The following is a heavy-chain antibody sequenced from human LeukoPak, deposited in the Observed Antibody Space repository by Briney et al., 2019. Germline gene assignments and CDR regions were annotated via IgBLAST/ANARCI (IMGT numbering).Heavy chain of an antibody. J-gene: IGHJ4*02. Sequence: SETLSLTCTVSSDSIFTSNWWSWVRQPPGKGLEWIGQIFHSGSTSYSPSLNSRVTISMDKSKNQISLRLTSVTAADTAVYYCARSPTKRVPEDYWGQGTLVTVSS. CDR2: IFHSGST. CDR1: SDSIFTSNW. V-gene: IGHV4-4*02. CDR3: ARSPTKRVPEDY. D-gene: IGHD2-2*01.